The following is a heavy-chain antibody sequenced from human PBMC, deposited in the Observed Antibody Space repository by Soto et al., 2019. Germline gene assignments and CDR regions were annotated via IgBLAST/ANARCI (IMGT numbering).Heavy chain of an antibody. J-gene: IGHJ6*02. CDR1: GGSISSGDYY. CDR3: ARASGWGDYYGMDV. D-gene: IGHD3-10*01. Sequence: PWETLSLTCTVSGGSISSGDYYWSWIRQPPGKGLEWIGYIYYSGSTYYNPSLKSRVTISVDTPKNQFSLKLSSVTAADTAVYYRARASGWGDYYGMDVWGQGTTVTVSS. CDR2: IYYSGST. V-gene: IGHV4-30-4*01.